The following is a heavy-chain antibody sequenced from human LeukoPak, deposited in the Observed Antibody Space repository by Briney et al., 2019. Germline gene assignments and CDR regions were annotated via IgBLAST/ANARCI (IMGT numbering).Heavy chain of an antibody. Sequence: GGSLRLSCAASGFTFSSYEMNWVRQAPGKGLEWVSYISSSGSTIYYADSVKGRFTISRDNAKNSLYLQMNSLRAEDTAVYYCARGGEYGDYPDYWGQRTLVTVSS. D-gene: IGHD4-17*01. J-gene: IGHJ4*02. CDR1: GFTFSSYE. V-gene: IGHV3-48*03. CDR3: ARGGEYGDYPDY. CDR2: ISSSGSTI.